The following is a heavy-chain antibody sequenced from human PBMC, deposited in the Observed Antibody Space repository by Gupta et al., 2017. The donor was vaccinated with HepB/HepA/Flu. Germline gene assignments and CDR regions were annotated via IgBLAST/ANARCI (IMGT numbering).Heavy chain of an antibody. D-gene: IGHD2/OR15-2a*01. CDR2: MNQHGSVI. CDR1: GFTVSSYL. J-gene: IGHJ4*02. Sequence: EVQLAESGGGLVQPGGSLRLSCAASGFTVSSYLMHWVRHAPGKGLVCVSRMNQHGSVINYADSVKGRFTISRDNTKNALYLQMNSLRAEDTAIYFCSRNTFGPYDYWGQGTLVTVSS. V-gene: IGHV3-74*01. CDR3: SRNTFGPYDY.